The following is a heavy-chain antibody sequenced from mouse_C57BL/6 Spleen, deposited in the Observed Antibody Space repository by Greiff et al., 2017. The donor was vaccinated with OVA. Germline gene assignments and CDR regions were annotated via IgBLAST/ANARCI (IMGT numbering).Heavy chain of an antibody. J-gene: IGHJ4*01. CDR2: IYPGSGNT. CDR3: EREGATRGYAMDY. V-gene: IGHV1-76*01. Sequence: QVQLQQSGAELVRPGASVKLSCKASGYTFTDYYINWVKQRPGQGLEWIARIYPGSGNTYYNEKFKGKATLTAEKSSSTAYMQLSSLTSEDSAVYFCEREGATRGYAMDYWGQGTSVTVSS. CDR1: GYTFTDYY. D-gene: IGHD3-1*01.